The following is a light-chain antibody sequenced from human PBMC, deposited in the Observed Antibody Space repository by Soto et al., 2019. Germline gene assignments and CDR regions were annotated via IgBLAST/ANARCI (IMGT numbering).Light chain of an antibody. CDR1: QGIRTD. Sequence: AVQLTQSPSSLSASVGDRVTITCRASQGIRTDLGWYQQSPGKAPKVLIFGASTLQSGVPSRFSGSGSGTDFTLTISRLQPDDFATYFCHSRAFGQGTRLEIK. CDR3: HSRA. V-gene: IGKV1-6*01. CDR2: GAS. J-gene: IGKJ5*01.